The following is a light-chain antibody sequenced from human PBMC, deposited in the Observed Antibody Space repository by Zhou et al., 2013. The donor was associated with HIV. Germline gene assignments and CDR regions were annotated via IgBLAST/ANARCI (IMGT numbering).Light chain of an antibody. CDR1: QGLNSH. J-gene: IGKJ3*01. Sequence: IQLTQFPSSLSASPGDRVTITCRASQGLNSHLAWYQGKPGQAPKVVIYAASNLQSGVPSRFSGSGSGTDFTLTINSLQPEDFATYYCQQSYSTGVTFGPGTKVEIK. CDR2: AAS. V-gene: IGKV1-39*01. CDR3: QQSYSTGVT.